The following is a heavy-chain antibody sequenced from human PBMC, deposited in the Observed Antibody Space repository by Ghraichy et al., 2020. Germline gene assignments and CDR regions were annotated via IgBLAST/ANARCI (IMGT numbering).Heavy chain of an antibody. CDR1: GFSFSNYA. CDR3: ARAQVDGGSSWFDY. J-gene: IGHJ4*02. Sequence: GGSLRLSCAASGFSFSNYAFHWVRQAPGKGLEWVAIISYDGRKKYYADSVKGRFTISRDDSKNTLSLQMNSLRPEDTALYYCARAQVDGGSSWFDYWGQGTLVTVSS. V-gene: IGHV3-30*04. CDR2: ISYDGRKK. D-gene: IGHD2-15*01.